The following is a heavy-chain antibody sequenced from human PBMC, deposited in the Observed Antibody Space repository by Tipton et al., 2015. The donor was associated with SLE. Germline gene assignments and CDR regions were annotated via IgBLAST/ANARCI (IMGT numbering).Heavy chain of an antibody. Sequence: TLSLTCAVYGGSFGGYYWSWIRQPPGKGLEWIGDIYDSGSSNYNPSLKSRVTISVDTAKNQFSLKLTSVTAADTAVYYCARDGGAAAESYNYYMDVWGIGTTVTVSS. CDR1: GGSFGGYY. V-gene: IGHV4-59*12. D-gene: IGHD6-13*01. J-gene: IGHJ6*03. CDR3: ARDGGAAAESYNYYMDV. CDR2: IYDSGSS.